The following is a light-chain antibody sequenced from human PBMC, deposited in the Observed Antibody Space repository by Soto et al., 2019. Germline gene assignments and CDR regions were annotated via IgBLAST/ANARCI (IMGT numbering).Light chain of an antibody. Sequence: DIQLTQSPSFLSASVGDRVTITCRASQGISSYLAWYQQEPGKAPKLLIYAASTLQSGVPSRFSGSGSGTEYTLTISSLQPEDFATYHCQQLNSCPIVTFGPGTTVDIK. V-gene: IGKV1-9*01. J-gene: IGKJ3*01. CDR2: AAS. CDR3: QQLNSCPIVT. CDR1: QGISSY.